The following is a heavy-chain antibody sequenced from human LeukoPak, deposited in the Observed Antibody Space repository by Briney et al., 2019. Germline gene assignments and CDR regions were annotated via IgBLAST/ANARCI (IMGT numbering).Heavy chain of an antibody. J-gene: IGHJ6*02. CDR2: ISSSSSYI. CDR3: ARALFAGAFYDMDV. D-gene: IGHD3-10*01. Sequence: GGSLRLSCAASGFTFSSYSMNWVRQAPGKGLEWVSSISSSSSYIYYADSVKGRFTISRDNAKNSLYLQMNSLRAEDTAVYYCARALFAGAFYDMDVWGQGTTVTVSS. CDR1: GFTFSSYS. V-gene: IGHV3-21*01.